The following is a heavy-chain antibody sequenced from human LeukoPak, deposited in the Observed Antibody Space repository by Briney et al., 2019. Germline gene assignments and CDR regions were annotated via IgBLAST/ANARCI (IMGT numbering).Heavy chain of an antibody. Sequence: SGGSLRLSCAASGFTFSTYSMNWVRQAPGKGLEWVSSISSSSSYIYYADSVKGRFTISRDDSKNTLCVQMNSLRAEDTAVYYCARGPRTGTAFYYYGMDVWGQGTTVTVSS. J-gene: IGHJ6*02. V-gene: IGHV3-21*01. CDR3: ARGPRTGTAFYYYGMDV. CDR1: GFTFSTYS. D-gene: IGHD1-7*01. CDR2: ISSSSSYI.